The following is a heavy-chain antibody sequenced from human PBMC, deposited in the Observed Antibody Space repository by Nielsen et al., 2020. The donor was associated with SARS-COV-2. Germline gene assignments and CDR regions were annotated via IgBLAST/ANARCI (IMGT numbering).Heavy chain of an antibody. V-gene: IGHV3-23*01. J-gene: IGHJ2*01. CDR1: GFTFSSYA. D-gene: IGHD3-10*01. CDR3: ATLGFGALRSFDL. Sequence: GGSLRLSCAASGFTFSSYAMSWVRQAPGKGLEWVSAISGSGGSTYYADSVKGRFTISRDNSKNTLYLQMNSLRAEDTAVYYCATLGFGALRSFDLWGRGTLVTVSS. CDR2: ISGSGGST.